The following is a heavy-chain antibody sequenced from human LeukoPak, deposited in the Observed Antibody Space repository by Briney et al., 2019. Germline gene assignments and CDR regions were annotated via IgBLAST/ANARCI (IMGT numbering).Heavy chain of an antibody. CDR1: GFTFSGSA. CDR2: IRSKADSYTT. Sequence: GGSLRLTCAASGFTFSGSAMHWVRQASGKGLEWLGRIRSKADSYTTAYAASVKGRFIVSRDDSKNTAYLQMNSLKTEDTAVYYCRAAADLNDYWGQGTLVTVSS. V-gene: IGHV3-73*01. D-gene: IGHD6-13*01. J-gene: IGHJ4*02. CDR3: RAAADLNDY.